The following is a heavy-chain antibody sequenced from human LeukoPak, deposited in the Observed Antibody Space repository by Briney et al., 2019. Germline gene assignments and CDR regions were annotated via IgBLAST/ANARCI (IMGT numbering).Heavy chain of an antibody. J-gene: IGHJ3*02. Sequence: ASVKVSCKASGYTFTGYYMHWVRQAPGQGLEWMGRINPNSGGTNYAQKFQGRVTMTRDTSISTAYMELSRLRSDDTAVYYCARVRRGTDHDAFDIWGQGTMVTASS. D-gene: IGHD3/OR15-3a*01. CDR1: GYTFTGYY. V-gene: IGHV1-2*06. CDR3: ARVRRGTDHDAFDI. CDR2: INPNSGGT.